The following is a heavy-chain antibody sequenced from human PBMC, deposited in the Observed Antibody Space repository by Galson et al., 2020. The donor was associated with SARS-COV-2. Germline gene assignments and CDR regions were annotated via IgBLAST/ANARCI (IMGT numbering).Heavy chain of an antibody. J-gene: IGHJ4*02. Sequence: GGSLRLSCAASGFTFSSYAMSWVRQAPGKGLEWVSAISGSGGSTYYADSVKGRFTISRDNSKNTLYLQMNSLRAEDTAVYYCAKDLAGLLAVEGFDYWGQGTLVTVSS. D-gene: IGHD1-26*01. V-gene: IGHV3-23*01. CDR1: GFTFSSYA. CDR2: ISGSGGST. CDR3: AKDLAGLLAVEGFDY.